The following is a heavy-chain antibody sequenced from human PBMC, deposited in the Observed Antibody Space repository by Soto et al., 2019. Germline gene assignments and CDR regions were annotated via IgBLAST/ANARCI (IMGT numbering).Heavy chain of an antibody. Sequence: SETLSLTCAVSGGSISSGGYSWSWIRQPPGKGLEWIGYIYHSGSTYYNPSLKSRVTISVDGSKNQFSLKLSSVTAADTAVYYCARHNYGSGSTYFDYWGQGTLVTVSS. CDR2: IYHSGST. CDR1: GGSISSGGYS. CDR3: ARHNYGSGSTYFDY. V-gene: IGHV4-30-2*01. D-gene: IGHD3-10*01. J-gene: IGHJ4*02.